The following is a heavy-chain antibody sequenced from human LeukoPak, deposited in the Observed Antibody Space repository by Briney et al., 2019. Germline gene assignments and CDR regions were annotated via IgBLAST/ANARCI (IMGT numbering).Heavy chain of an antibody. J-gene: IGHJ4*02. CDR2: IYHSGST. Sequence: SETLSLTCTVSGGSISSSSYYWGWIRQPPGKGLEWIGSIYHSGSTYYNPSLKSRVTISVDTSKNQFSLKLSSVTAADTAVYYCARELEQWLVDRSFDYWGQGTLVTVSS. CDR1: GGSISSSSYY. V-gene: IGHV4-39*07. CDR3: ARELEQWLVDRSFDY. D-gene: IGHD6-19*01.